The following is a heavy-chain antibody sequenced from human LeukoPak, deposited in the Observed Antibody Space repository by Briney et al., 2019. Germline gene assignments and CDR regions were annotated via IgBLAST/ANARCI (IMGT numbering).Heavy chain of an antibody. D-gene: IGHD6-13*01. V-gene: IGHV1-2*02. J-gene: IGHJ4*02. Sequence: GASVKVSCKASGYTFTSYDINWVRQATGQGLGWMGWMNPNSGGTNYAQKFQGRVTMTRDTSISTAYMELSRLRSDDTAVYYCARDISSYSSSWYGFDYWGQGTLVTVSS. CDR2: MNPNSGGT. CDR1: GYTFTSYD. CDR3: ARDISSYSSSWYGFDY.